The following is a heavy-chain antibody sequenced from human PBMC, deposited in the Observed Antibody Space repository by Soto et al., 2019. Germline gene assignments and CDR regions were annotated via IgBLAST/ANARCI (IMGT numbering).Heavy chain of an antibody. V-gene: IGHV4-59*08. CDR3: ARLYGLDAFDI. CDR2: IYYSGST. D-gene: IGHD3-16*02. Sequence: QVQLQESGPGLVKTSETLSLTCTVSGGSISNYYWSWIRQPPVKGLEWIGYIYYSGSTNYNPSRRSRVAISVGTSKNQFYLKRRSVTAADTAVYYCARLYGLDAFDIWGQGKMVTVSS. J-gene: IGHJ3*02. CDR1: GGSISNYY.